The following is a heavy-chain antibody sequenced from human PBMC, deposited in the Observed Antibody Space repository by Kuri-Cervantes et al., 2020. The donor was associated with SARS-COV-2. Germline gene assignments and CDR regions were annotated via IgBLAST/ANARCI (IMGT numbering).Heavy chain of an antibody. CDR3: ARGDVEAVAGTKYYYYYGMDV. CDR2: ISSSSSYI. CDR1: GFTFSSYS. Sequence: GGSLRLSCAASGFTFSSYSMNWVRQAPGKGLEWVSSISSSSSYIYYADSVKGRFTISRDNAKNTLYLQMNSLRAEDTAVYYCARGDVEAVAGTKYYYYYGMDVWGQGTTVTVSS. D-gene: IGHD6-19*01. V-gene: IGHV3-21*01. J-gene: IGHJ6*02.